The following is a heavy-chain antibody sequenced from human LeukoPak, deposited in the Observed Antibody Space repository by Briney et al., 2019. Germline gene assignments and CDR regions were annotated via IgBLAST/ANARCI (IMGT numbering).Heavy chain of an antibody. CDR3: ARGSYYYDSSGYFDY. V-gene: IGHV4-59*12. CDR2: IYYSGST. Sequence: SETLSLTCTVSGGSISSYYWSWIRQPPGKGLEWIGYIYYSGSTNYNPSLKSRVTISVDRSKNQFSLKLSSVTAADTAVYYCARGSYYYDSSGYFDYWGQGTLVTVSS. D-gene: IGHD3-22*01. J-gene: IGHJ4*02. CDR1: GGSISSYY.